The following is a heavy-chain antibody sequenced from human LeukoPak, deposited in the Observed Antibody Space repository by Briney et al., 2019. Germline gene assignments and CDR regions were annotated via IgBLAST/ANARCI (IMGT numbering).Heavy chain of an antibody. V-gene: IGHV4-39*07. CDR2: ICYSGST. Sequence: SETLSLTCTVSGGSISSSSYYWGWIRQPPGKGLEWIGSICYSGSTYYNPSLKSRVTISVDTSKNQFSLKLSSVTAADTAVYYCAGTPSLGWELLRLDYWGQGTLVTVSS. CDR1: GGSISSSSYY. CDR3: AGTPSLGWELLRLDY. D-gene: IGHD1-26*01. J-gene: IGHJ4*02.